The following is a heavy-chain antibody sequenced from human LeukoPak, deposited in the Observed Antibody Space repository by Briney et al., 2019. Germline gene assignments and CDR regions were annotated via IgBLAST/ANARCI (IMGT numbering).Heavy chain of an antibody. CDR1: GFTFSSYA. Sequence: GGSLRLSCAASGFTFSSYAMSWVRQAPGKGLEWVSAISGSGGSTYYADSVKGRFTISRDNSKNTLYLQMNSLRAEDTAVYYCAKQEPHCSSTSCYEYYYYYYMDVWGKGTTVTVSS. CDR3: AKQEPHCSSTSCYEYYYYYYMDV. D-gene: IGHD2-2*01. J-gene: IGHJ6*03. CDR2: ISGSGGST. V-gene: IGHV3-23*01.